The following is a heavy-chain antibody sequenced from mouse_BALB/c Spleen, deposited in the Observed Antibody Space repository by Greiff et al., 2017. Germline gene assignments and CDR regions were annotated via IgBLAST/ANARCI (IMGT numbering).Heavy chain of an antibody. CDR2: IWAGGST. J-gene: IGHJ3*01. V-gene: IGHV2-9*02. Sequence: QVQLQQSGPGLVAPSQSLSITCTVSGFSLTSYGVHWVRQPPGKGLEWLGVIWAGGSTNYNSALMSRLSISKDNSKSQVFLKMNSLQTDDTAMYYCARDRYYGNYEFAYWGQGTLVTVSA. CDR1: GFSLTSYG. CDR3: ARDRYYGNYEFAY. D-gene: IGHD2-1*01.